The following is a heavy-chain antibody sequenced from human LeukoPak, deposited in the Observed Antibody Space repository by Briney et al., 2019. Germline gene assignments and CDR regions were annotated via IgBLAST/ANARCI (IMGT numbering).Heavy chain of an antibody. D-gene: IGHD5-18*01. V-gene: IGHV4-30-2*01. J-gene: IGHJ3*02. Sequence: SETLSLTCAVSGGSISSGGYSWSWIRQPPGKGLEWIGDIYHSGSTYYNPSLKSRVTISVDRSKNQFSLKLSSVTAADTAVYYCARFRGYNNAFDIWGQGTMVTVSS. CDR3: ARFRGYNNAFDI. CDR2: IYHSGST. CDR1: GGSISSGGYS.